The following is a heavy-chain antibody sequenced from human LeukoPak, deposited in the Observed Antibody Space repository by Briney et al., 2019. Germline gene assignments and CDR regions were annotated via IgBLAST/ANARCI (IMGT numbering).Heavy chain of an antibody. CDR1: GFTFDDYA. J-gene: IGHJ4*02. CDR3: AKDIFPTYYDFWSGWLDY. D-gene: IGHD3-3*01. CDR2: ISGDGGST. V-gene: IGHV3-43*02. Sequence: GGSLRLSCAASGFTFDDYAMDWVRQAPGKGLEWVSLISGDGGSTYYADSVKGRFTISRDNSKNSLYLQMNSLRTEDTALYYCAKDIFPTYYDFWSGWLDYWGQGTLVTVSS.